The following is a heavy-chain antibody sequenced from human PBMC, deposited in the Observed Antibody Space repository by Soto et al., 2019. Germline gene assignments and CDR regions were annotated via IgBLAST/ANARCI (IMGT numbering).Heavy chain of an antibody. CDR3: AREPYSGYVMDA. V-gene: IGHV3-33*01. Sequence: GGSLRLSCAASGFIFSSHGMHWVRQAPGKGLEWVAVIWYDGSSKFYADSVKGRFTISRDSSKNTLYLQMNSLRAEDTAVYYCAREPYSGYVMDAWGQGTPVTVSS. CDR2: IWYDGSSK. CDR1: GFIFSSHG. J-gene: IGHJ6*02. D-gene: IGHD5-12*01.